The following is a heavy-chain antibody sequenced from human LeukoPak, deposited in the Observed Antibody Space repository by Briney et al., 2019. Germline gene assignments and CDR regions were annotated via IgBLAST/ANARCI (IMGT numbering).Heavy chain of an antibody. CDR1: GFTFSTYA. CDR3: AKASVGHCSGAFCYHFDS. CDR2: ISGDNPGT. D-gene: IGHD2-15*01. J-gene: IGHJ4*02. V-gene: IGHV3-23*01. Sequence: GGSLSLSCASSGFTFSTYAMSWVHQPAGKGVAWVAAISGDNPGTYHANSVKGRFTISRDNSKNTLHLQMTGLRAEDTAIYYCAKASVGHCSGAFCYHFDSWGQGTLVTVSS.